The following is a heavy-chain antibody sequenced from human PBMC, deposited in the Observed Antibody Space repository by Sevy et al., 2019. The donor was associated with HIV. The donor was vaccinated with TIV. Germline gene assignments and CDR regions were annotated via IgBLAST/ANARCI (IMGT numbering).Heavy chain of an antibody. Sequence: GGSLRLSCAASGFTFSSYSMNWVRQAPGKGLEWVSYISSSTSTIYYADSVKGRFTISRDNAKNSLYLQMNSQRAEDKAVYYCARETWRYYGSGSYDYYGMDVWGQGTTVTVSS. CDR1: GFTFSSYS. V-gene: IGHV3-48*01. J-gene: IGHJ6*02. D-gene: IGHD3-10*01. CDR2: ISSSTSTI. CDR3: ARETWRYYGSGSYDYYGMDV.